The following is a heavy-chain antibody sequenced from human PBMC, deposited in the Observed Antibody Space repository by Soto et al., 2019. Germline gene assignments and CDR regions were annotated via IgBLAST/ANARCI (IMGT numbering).Heavy chain of an antibody. CDR1: GGSFSGYY. V-gene: IGHV4-34*01. Sequence: KPSETLSLTCAVYGGSFSGYYWSWIRQPPGKGLEWIGEINHSGSTNYNPSLKSRVTISVDTSKNQFSLKLSSVTAADTAVYYCARFVAAAGTLGVWGQGTLVTVSS. CDR3: ARFVAAAGTLGV. J-gene: IGHJ4*02. D-gene: IGHD6-13*01. CDR2: INHSGST.